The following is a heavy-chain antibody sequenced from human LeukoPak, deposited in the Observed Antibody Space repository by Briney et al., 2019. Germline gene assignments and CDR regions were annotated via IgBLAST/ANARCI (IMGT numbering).Heavy chain of an antibody. D-gene: IGHD6-19*01. V-gene: IGHV3-23*01. CDR1: GFTFSSYA. Sequence: PGGSLRLSCAASGFTFSSYAMTWVRQAPGKGLEWVSVISGSGASTYYADSVKGRFTISRDKSKNTLYLQMNSLRAEDTAVYYCAKSGSSGWYVPYFYNGMDVWGQGTTVTVSS. CDR2: ISGSGAST. J-gene: IGHJ6*02. CDR3: AKSGSSGWYVPYFYNGMDV.